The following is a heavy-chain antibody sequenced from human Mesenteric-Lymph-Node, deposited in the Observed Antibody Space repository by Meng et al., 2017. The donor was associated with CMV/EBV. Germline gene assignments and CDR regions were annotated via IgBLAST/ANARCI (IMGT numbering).Heavy chain of an antibody. J-gene: IGHJ4*02. CDR2: ISYDGSNK. D-gene: IGHD5-12*01. Sequence: GGSLRLSCAASGFTFSSYAMHWVRQAPGKGLEWVAVISYDGSNKYYADSVKGRFTISRDNSKNTLYLQMNRLRAEDTAVYYCARDLDSGYDPRALGFDYWGQGTLVTVSS. CDR1: GFTFSSYA. CDR3: ARDLDSGYDPRALGFDY. V-gene: IGHV3-30-3*01.